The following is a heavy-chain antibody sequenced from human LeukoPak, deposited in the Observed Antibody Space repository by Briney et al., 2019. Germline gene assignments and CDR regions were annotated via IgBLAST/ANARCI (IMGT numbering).Heavy chain of an antibody. V-gene: IGHV1-8*01. J-gene: IGHJ4*02. CDR2: MNPNSGNT. CDR1: GYTFTSYD. D-gene: IGHD3-9*01. Sequence: ASXKVSCKASGYTFTSYDINWVRQATGQGLEWMGWMNPNSGNTGYEQKFQGRVTMPRNTSISTAYMELSSLRSEDTAVYYCARTYDILTGYHDYWGQGTLVTVSS. CDR3: ARTYDILTGYHDY.